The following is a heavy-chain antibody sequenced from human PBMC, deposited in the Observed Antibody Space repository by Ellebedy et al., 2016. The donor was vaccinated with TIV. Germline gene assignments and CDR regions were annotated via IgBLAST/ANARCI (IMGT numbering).Heavy chain of an antibody. V-gene: IGHV1-8*02. CDR2: MNPNSGNT. J-gene: IGHJ6*03. CDR3: ARTVVVTFYYYYMDV. D-gene: IGHD2-21*02. CDR1: GYTFTGYY. Sequence: ASVKVSXXASGYTFTGYYMHWVRQAPGQGLEWMGWMNPNSGNTGYAQKFQGRVTMTRNTSISTAYMELSSLRSEDTAVYYCARTVVVTFYYYYMDVWGKGTTVTVSS.